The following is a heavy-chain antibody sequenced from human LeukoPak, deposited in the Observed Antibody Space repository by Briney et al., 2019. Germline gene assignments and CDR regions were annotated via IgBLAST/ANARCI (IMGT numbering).Heavy chain of an antibody. CDR3: ARADAGRGNYYYGLDV. CDR2: INHSGST. CDR1: GGSFSGYY. D-gene: IGHD5-24*01. Sequence: PSETLSLTCAVYGGSFSGYYWSWIRQPPGKGLEWIGEINHSGSTNYNPSLKSRVTISVDTSKNQISLKLSSVTAADTAVYYYARADAGRGNYYYGLDVWGQGTTVTVSS. J-gene: IGHJ6*02. V-gene: IGHV4-34*01.